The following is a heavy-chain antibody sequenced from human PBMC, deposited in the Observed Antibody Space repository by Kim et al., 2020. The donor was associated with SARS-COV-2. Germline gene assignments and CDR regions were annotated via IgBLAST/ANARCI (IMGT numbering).Heavy chain of an antibody. D-gene: IGHD2-2*01. CDR2: INPNSGGT. Sequence: ASVKVSCKASGYTFTGYYMHWVRQAPGQGLEWMGWINPNSGGTHYAQKFHGWVTMTRDTSISKAYMELSRLRSDDTAVYYCAREGGDCSSTSCSKHYYYGMDVSGQGTTVTVSS. CDR1: GYTFTGYY. CDR3: AREGGDCSSTSCSKHYYYGMDV. J-gene: IGHJ6*02. V-gene: IGHV1-2*04.